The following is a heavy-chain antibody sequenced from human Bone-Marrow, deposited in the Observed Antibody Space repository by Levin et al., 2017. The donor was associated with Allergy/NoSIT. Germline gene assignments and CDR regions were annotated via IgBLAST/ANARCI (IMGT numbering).Heavy chain of an antibody. CDR1: GFTVSSNY. Sequence: PGESLKISCVASGFTVSSNYMNWVRQAPGKGLEWVSVIYSGGSTYYADSVKGRFTISRDNSKNKLYLQMSSLRAEDTAVYYCATDRASCCNTTCYLPDAFDIWGQGTMVTVSS. J-gene: IGHJ3*02. CDR3: ATDRASCCNTTCYLPDAFDI. CDR2: IYSGGST. D-gene: IGHD2-2*01. V-gene: IGHV3-66*01.